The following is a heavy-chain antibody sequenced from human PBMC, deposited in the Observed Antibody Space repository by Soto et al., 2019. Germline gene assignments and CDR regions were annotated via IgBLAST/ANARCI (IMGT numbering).Heavy chain of an antibody. J-gene: IGHJ6*02. V-gene: IGHV1-18*04. CDR1: GHTCTIYG. Sequence: ASVKVSCKASGHTCTIYGISCVLQSPLQWLDWMGCISAYNGNTNYAQKLQGRVTMTTDTSTSTAYMELRSLRSDDTAVYYCARDERPGYSSSWYHTSYYYYGMDVWGQGTTVTVSS. CDR3: ARDERPGYSSSWYHTSYYYYGMDV. CDR2: ISAYNGNT. D-gene: IGHD6-13*01.